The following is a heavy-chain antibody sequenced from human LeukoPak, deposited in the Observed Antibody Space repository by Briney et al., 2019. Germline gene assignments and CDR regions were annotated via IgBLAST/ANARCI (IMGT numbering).Heavy chain of an antibody. CDR3: TRRGYYDSSGYHKDY. V-gene: IGHV3-73*01. Sequence: QPGGSLRLSCAASGFTFSGSAMHWVRQASGKGLEWVGRIRSKANSYATAYAASVKGRFTISRDDSKNTAYLQMNSLKTEDTAVYYCTRRGYYDSSGYHKDYWGQGTLATVSS. D-gene: IGHD3-22*01. CDR1: GFTFSGSA. J-gene: IGHJ4*02. CDR2: IRSKANSYAT.